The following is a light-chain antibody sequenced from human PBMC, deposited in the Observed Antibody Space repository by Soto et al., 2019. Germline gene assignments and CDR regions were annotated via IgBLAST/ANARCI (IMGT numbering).Light chain of an antibody. V-gene: IGKV1-5*03. J-gene: IGKJ4*01. Sequence: DIQMTQSPSTLSASVGDRVTITCRASQSITGWLAWFQQKPGKAPKLLISKASSLESGAPSRFSGSGSDTEFTLTISSLQPEDFATYYCQQLNNYPLTFGGGTKVDIK. CDR2: KAS. CDR3: QQLNNYPLT. CDR1: QSITGW.